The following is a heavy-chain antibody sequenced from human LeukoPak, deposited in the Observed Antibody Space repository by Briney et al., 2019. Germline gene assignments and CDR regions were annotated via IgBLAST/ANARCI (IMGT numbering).Heavy chain of an antibody. V-gene: IGHV6-1*01. Sequence: SQTLSLTCAISGDSVSSNSAAWNWIRQSPSRGLEWLGRTYYRSKWYNDYAVSVKSRITINPDTSKNQFSLQLNSVTPEDTAVYYCARERDEWLRFGTYNWFDPWGQGTLVTVSS. J-gene: IGHJ5*02. D-gene: IGHD5-12*01. CDR1: GDSVSSNSAA. CDR3: ARERDEWLRFGTYNWFDP. CDR2: TYYRSKWYN.